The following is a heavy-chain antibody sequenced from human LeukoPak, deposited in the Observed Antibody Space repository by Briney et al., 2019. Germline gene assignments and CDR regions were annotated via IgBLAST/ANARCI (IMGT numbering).Heavy chain of an antibody. J-gene: IGHJ4*02. CDR2: IIPIFVTA. CDR1: GGTFSNYA. CDR3: ARGGAVGSGWFVSYFDY. D-gene: IGHD6-19*01. Sequence: SVKVSCKASGGTFSNYAISWVRQAPGQGLEWMGGIIPIFVTANYAEKFQGRVTITADESKSTAYMELSRLRSEDTAVYYCARGGAVGSGWFVSYFDYWGQGTLVTVSS. V-gene: IGHV1-69*13.